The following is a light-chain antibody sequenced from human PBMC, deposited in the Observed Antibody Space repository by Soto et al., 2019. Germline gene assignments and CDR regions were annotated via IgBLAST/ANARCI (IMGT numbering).Light chain of an antibody. CDR2: LNSDGSH. J-gene: IGLJ2*01. V-gene: IGLV4-69*01. CDR1: SGHSSYA. CDR3: QTWGTGIVV. Sequence: QSVLTQSPSASASLGASIKLTCPLSSGHSSYAIAWHQQQPEKGPRYLMKLNSDGSHSKGDGIPDRFSGSSSGAERYLTISSLQSDDEADYYCQTWGTGIVVFGGGTKLTVL.